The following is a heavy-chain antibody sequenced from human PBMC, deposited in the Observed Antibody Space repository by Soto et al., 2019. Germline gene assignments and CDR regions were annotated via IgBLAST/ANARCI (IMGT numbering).Heavy chain of an antibody. D-gene: IGHD6-13*01. CDR2: IRSKANSYAT. V-gene: IGHV3-73*01. Sequence: EVQLVESGGGLVQPGGSLKLSCAASGFTFSGSAMHWVRQASGKGLEWVGRIRSKANSYATAYAASVKGRFTISRDDSKNTAYLQMNSLNTEETAVYYCIKGGYYYDAWGQGTLVTVSS. CDR3: IKGGYYYDA. CDR1: GFTFSGSA. J-gene: IGHJ4*02.